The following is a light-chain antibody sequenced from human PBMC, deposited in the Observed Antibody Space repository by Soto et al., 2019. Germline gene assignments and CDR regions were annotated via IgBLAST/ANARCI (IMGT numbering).Light chain of an antibody. CDR1: QSVSTY. V-gene: IGKV3-11*01. J-gene: IGKJ5*01. Sequence: EIVLTQSPATLSLSPGERATLSCRASQSVSTYLAWYQQKPGQAPRRLIYDASNRATGIPARFSGSGSGTDFTLTISSLEPEDFAVYYCQQYGSSPITFGQGTRLEIK. CDR2: DAS. CDR3: QQYGSSPIT.